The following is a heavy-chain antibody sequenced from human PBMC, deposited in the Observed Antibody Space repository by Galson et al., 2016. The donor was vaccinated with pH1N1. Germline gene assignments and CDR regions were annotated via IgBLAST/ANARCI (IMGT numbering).Heavy chain of an antibody. CDR1: GYTLTSYD. Sequence: SVKVSCKASGYTLTSYDINWVRQATGQELEWMGWMNPNNGNAYYAPKFQGRVTLTRNAAINTPYMELSSLTSEDTAVYYCARDQVYWYFDLWGRGTPVIVSS. V-gene: IGHV1-8*01. J-gene: IGHJ2*01. D-gene: IGHD2-2*01. CDR3: ARDQVYWYFDL. CDR2: MNPNNGNA.